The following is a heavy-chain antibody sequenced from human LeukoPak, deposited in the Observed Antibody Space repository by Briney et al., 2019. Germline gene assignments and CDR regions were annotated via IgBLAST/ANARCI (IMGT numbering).Heavy chain of an antibody. D-gene: IGHD3-3*01. CDR3: ASPHNDFWSGYYDVSMDV. Sequence: QPGGSLRLSCAASGFTFSSYTMNWVRQAPGKGLVWVSRINTDGSSTSYADSVKGRFTTSRDNAKNTLYLQMNSLRAEDTAVYYCASPHNDFWSGYYDVSMDVWGKGTTVTVSS. V-gene: IGHV3-74*01. CDR1: GFTFSSYT. J-gene: IGHJ6*04. CDR2: INTDGSST.